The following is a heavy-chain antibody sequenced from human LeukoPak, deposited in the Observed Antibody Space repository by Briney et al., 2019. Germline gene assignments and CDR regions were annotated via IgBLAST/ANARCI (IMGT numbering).Heavy chain of an antibody. CDR1: GFTFSTYS. Sequence: GGSLRLSCAASGFTFSTYSMNWVRQAPGKGLEWVSSISSSSTYIYYADSVSGRFTVSRDNAKNSLYLQMNSLRTEDAAVYYCARALYRQRVVVVNAKNYWYFDLWGRGTLVTVSS. CDR2: ISSSSTYI. J-gene: IGHJ2*01. CDR3: ARALYRQRVVVVNAKNYWYFDL. D-gene: IGHD2-21*01. V-gene: IGHV3-21*01.